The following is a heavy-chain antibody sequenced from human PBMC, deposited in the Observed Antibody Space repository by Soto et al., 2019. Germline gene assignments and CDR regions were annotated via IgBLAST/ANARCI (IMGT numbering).Heavy chain of an antibody. J-gene: IGHJ6*02. CDR1: GFSLSTTGVG. Sequence: QITLKESGPPLVKPTQTLTLTCTFSGFSLSTTGVGVGWIRQPPGKALEWLALIYWDDDKHYNPSLKSRLTITTDTSKNQVVLTMTNVDPVDTATYYCVQSRCGGDCLQAYSSHAYYGLDVWGQGTTVTVSS. V-gene: IGHV2-5*02. CDR2: IYWDDDK. D-gene: IGHD2-21*01. CDR3: VQSRCGGDCLQAYSSHAYYGLDV.